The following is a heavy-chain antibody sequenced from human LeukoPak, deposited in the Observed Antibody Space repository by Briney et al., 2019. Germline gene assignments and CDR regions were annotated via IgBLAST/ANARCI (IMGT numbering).Heavy chain of an antibody. V-gene: IGHV4-39*01. D-gene: IGHD6-13*01. CDR1: GGSIISSAYS. CDR2: IYYSGSA. CDR3: ARGGTYSSFDS. Sequence: SETLSLTCTVSGGSIISSAYSCGWIRQPPGKGLEYIGNIYYSGSAYYNPSLKSRVTLSVDTSNNQFSLRLTSVTAADTAVYYCARGGTYSSFDSWGQGTLVIVSS. J-gene: IGHJ4*02.